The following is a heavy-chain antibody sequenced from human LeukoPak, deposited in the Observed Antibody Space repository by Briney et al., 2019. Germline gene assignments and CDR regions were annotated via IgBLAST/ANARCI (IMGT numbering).Heavy chain of an antibody. Sequence: PGGSLRLSCAASGFTFSSYSMNWVRQAPGKGLEWVSSISSSSYIYYADSVKGRFTISRDNAKNSLYLQMNSLRAEDTAVYYCARVKYCGGDCYTDDYWGQGTLVTVSS. CDR1: GFTFSSYS. CDR3: ARVKYCGGDCYTDDY. V-gene: IGHV3-21*01. CDR2: ISSSSYI. J-gene: IGHJ4*02. D-gene: IGHD2-21*02.